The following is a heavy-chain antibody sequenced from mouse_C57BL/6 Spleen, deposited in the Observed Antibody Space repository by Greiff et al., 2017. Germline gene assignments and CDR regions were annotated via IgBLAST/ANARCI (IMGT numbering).Heavy chain of an antibody. V-gene: IGHV1-15*01. CDR2: IDPETGGT. CDR1: GYTFTDYE. J-gene: IGHJ3*01. CDR3: TREVWFAY. Sequence: QVQLQQSGAELVRPGASVTLSCKASGYTFTDYEMHWVKQTPVHGLEWIGAIDPETGGTAYKQKFKGKAILTADKSSRTAYMELRSLTSEDSAVYYCTREVWFAYWGQGTLVTVSA.